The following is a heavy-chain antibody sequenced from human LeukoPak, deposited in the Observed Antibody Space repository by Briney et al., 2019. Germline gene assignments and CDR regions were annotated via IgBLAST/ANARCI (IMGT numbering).Heavy chain of an antibody. D-gene: IGHD5-12*01. CDR3: ARNLRGYSGYDGDY. J-gene: IGHJ4*02. V-gene: IGHV1-69*01. CDR1: GGTFSSYT. CDR2: IIPIFGTA. Sequence: ASVKVSCKASGGTFSSYTISWVRQAPGQGLEWMGGIIPIFGTANYAQKFQGRVTITADESTSTAYMELSSLRSEDTAVYYCARNLRGYSGYDGDYWGQGTLVTVSS.